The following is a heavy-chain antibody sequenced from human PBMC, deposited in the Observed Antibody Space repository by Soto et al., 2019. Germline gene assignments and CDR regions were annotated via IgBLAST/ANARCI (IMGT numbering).Heavy chain of an antibody. CDR1: GFTFSSYS. CDR3: ARGGYDFWSGLNWFDP. J-gene: IGHJ5*02. Sequence: GGSLRLSCAASGFTFSSYSMNWVRQAPGKGLEWVSSISSSSSYIYYADSVKGRFTISRDNAKNSLYLQMNSLRAEDTAVYYCARGGYDFWSGLNWFDPWGQGTLVTVSS. CDR2: ISSSSSYI. V-gene: IGHV3-21*01. D-gene: IGHD3-3*01.